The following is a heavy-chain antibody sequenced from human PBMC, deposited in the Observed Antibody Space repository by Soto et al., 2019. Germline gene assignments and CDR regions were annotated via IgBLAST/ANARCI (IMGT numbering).Heavy chain of an antibody. D-gene: IGHD5-12*01. CDR1: GGSLTGYY. V-gene: IGHV4-34*01. J-gene: IGHJ4*02. CDR3: ARGQEGIVATH. Sequence: QVQLQQWGAGLLKPSETLSLTCTVNGGSLTGYYWSWIRQPPGKGLEWIGEVKEGGSTNYSPSLRGRVSISADTSKNHFSLWLNSVTAADTAVYFCARGQEGIVATHWDQGALVTVSS. CDR2: VKEGGST.